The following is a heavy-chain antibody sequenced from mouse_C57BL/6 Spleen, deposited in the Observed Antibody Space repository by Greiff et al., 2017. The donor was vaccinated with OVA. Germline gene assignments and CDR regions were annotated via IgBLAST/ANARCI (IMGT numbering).Heavy chain of an antibody. D-gene: IGHD2-3*01. Sequence: VQLKESGPGLVQPSQSLSITCTVSGFSLTSYGVHWVRQSPGTGLEWLGVIWSGGSTDYNAAFISRLSISKDNSKSQVFFKMNSLQADDTAIYYCARSFYGGYYSAMDYWGQGTSVTVSS. CDR3: ARSFYGGYYSAMDY. V-gene: IGHV2-2*01. CDR1: GFSLTSYG. J-gene: IGHJ4*01. CDR2: IWSGGST.